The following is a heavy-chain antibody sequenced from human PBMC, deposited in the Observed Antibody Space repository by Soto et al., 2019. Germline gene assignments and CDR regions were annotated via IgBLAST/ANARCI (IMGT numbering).Heavy chain of an antibody. CDR3: DRVPEY. CDR1: GGSISSGGYS. CDR2: MYHSGST. V-gene: IGHV4-30-2*01. J-gene: IGHJ4*02. D-gene: IGHD2-2*01. Sequence: SETLSLTCAVSGGSISSGGYSWSWIRQPPGKGLEWIGYMYHSGSTYYNPSLKSRVTISIDRSKNQFSLKLNSVTAADTAVYYCDRVPEYWGQGILVTVSS.